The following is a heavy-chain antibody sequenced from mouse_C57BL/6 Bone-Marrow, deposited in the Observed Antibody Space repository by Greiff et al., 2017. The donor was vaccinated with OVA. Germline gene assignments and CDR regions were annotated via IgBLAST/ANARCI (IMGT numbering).Heavy chain of an antibody. D-gene: IGHD1-1*01. Sequence: SGPVLVKPGASVKMSCKASGYTFTDYYMNWVKQSHGKSLEWIGVINPYNGGTSYNQKFKGKATLTVDKSSSTAYMELNSLTSEDSAVYYCARWEGYYYGSSYGWYFDVWGTGTTVTVSS. V-gene: IGHV1-19*01. CDR1: GYTFTDYY. J-gene: IGHJ1*03. CDR3: ARWEGYYYGSSYGWYFDV. CDR2: INPYNGGT.